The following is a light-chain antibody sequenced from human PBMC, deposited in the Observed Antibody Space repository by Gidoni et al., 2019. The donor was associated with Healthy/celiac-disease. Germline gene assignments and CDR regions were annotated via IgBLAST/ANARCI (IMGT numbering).Light chain of an antibody. CDR2: AAS. V-gene: IGKV1-39*01. Sequence: RVTITCRESQSISSYLNWYQQKPGKAPKLLIYAASSLQSGVPSRFSGSGSGTDFTLTISSLQPEDFATYYCQQSYSTPPWTFGQGTKVEIK. CDR1: QSISSY. CDR3: QQSYSTPPWT. J-gene: IGKJ1*01.